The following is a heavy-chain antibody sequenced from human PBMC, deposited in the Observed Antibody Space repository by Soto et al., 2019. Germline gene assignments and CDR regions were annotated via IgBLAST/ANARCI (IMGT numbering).Heavy chain of an antibody. CDR3: AKARTTVTYFDY. Sequence: PGGSLRLSCAASGFTFDDYAMPWFRQAPGKGLEWVSGISWNSGSIGYADSVKGRFTISRDNAKNSLYLQMNSLRAEDTALYYCAKARTTVTYFDYWGQGTLVTVSS. J-gene: IGHJ4*02. D-gene: IGHD4-17*01. V-gene: IGHV3-9*01. CDR1: GFTFDDYA. CDR2: ISWNSGSI.